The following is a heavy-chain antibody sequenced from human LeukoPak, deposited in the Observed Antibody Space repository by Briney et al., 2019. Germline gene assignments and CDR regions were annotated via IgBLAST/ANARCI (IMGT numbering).Heavy chain of an antibody. CDR1: GYTFTGYY. CDR3: ARGADCSSTSCKFDY. CDR2: INPNSGGT. Sequence: ASVKVSCKASGYTFTGYYMHWVRQAPGQGLEWMGWINPNSGGTNYAQKFQGRVTMTRDTSISTAYMDLSSLTSDDTAVYYCARGADCSSTSCKFDYWGQGTLVTVSS. J-gene: IGHJ4*02. V-gene: IGHV1-2*02. D-gene: IGHD2-2*01.